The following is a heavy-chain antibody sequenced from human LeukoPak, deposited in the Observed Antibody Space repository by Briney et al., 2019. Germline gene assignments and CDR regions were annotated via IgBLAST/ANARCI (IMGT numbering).Heavy chain of an antibody. CDR1: GFTFSNYW. V-gene: IGHV3-7*03. J-gene: IGHJ4*02. CDR2: IKHDGGDK. Sequence: GGSLRLSCAASGFTFSNYWMSWVRQAPGKGREWVANIKHDGGDKHYVDSVKGRFTIARDSAKNSLNLQMHSLRAEDTAVYYCARGGNYDILTGYIFDYWGQGTLVTVSS. D-gene: IGHD3-9*01. CDR3: ARGGNYDILTGYIFDY.